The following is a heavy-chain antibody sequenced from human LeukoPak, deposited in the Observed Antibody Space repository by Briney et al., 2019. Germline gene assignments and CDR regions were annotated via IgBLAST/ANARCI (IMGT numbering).Heavy chain of an antibody. D-gene: IGHD3-10*01. Sequence: SGPTLVKPTQTLTLTCTFSGFSLSTSGVGVGWIRQPPGKALEWLALIYWDDDKRYSPSLKSRLTITKDTSKNPVVLTMTHMEPVDTATYYCANFSITMVRGVITDYWGQGTLVTVSS. CDR1: GFSLSTSGVG. J-gene: IGHJ4*02. CDR2: IYWDDDK. CDR3: ANFSITMVRGVITDY. V-gene: IGHV2-5*02.